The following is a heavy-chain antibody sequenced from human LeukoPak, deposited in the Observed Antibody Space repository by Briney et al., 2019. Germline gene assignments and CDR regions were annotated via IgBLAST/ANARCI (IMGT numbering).Heavy chain of an antibody. D-gene: IGHD6-19*01. CDR3: ARIAVAGTGDDY. J-gene: IGHJ4*02. Sequence: PGRSLRLSCAASGFTFSSYGMHWVRQAPGKGLEWVAAILSDGSNKYYADSVKGRFTISRDNSKNTLYLHMNSLRAEDTGVYYCARIAVAGTGDDYWGQGTLVTVSS. CDR2: ILSDGSNK. V-gene: IGHV3-33*01. CDR1: GFTFSSYG.